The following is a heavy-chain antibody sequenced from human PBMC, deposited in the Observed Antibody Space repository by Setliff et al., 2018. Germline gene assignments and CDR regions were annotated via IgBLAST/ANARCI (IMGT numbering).Heavy chain of an antibody. CDR2: FDPEDGET. D-gene: IGHD1-26*01. CDR3: ARAHSGSDFHDPFDI. CDR1: GYTLTELS. J-gene: IGHJ3*02. Sequence: ASVKVSCKVSGYTLTELSMHWVRQAPGKGLGWMGGFDPEDGETIYAPKFQGRVTITRSTSLSTAYMELSSLRSEDTAIYYCARAHSGSDFHDPFDIWGQGTMVTVSS. V-gene: IGHV1-24*01.